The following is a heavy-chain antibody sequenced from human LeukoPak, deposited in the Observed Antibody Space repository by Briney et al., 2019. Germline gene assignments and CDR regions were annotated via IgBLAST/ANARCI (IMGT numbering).Heavy chain of an antibody. D-gene: IGHD2-15*01. J-gene: IGHJ6*03. CDR1: GFTFSSYW. Sequence: GGSLRLSCAASGFTFSSYWMSWVRQAPGKGLEWVASIKQDGSEKYYVDSVKGRFTISRDNAKNSLYLQMNSLRAEDTAVYYCARDSGSSYPYYMDVWGKGTTVTVSS. CDR2: IKQDGSEK. CDR3: ARDSGSSYPYYMDV. V-gene: IGHV3-7*01.